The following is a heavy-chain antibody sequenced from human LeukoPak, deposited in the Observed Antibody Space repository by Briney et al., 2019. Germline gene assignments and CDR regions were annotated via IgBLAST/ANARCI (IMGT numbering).Heavy chain of an antibody. Sequence: GGSLRLSCAASGFTFSDYYMSWIRQAPGKGLEWVSYISTRGSSIYNADSVKGRFTISRNNAKKSLYLQMNSLRAEDTAVYYCARVHCSGGSCYSGSPYYYYMDVWGKGTTVTVSS. D-gene: IGHD2-15*01. CDR3: ARVHCSGGSCYSGSPYYYYMDV. J-gene: IGHJ6*03. CDR1: GFTFSDYY. V-gene: IGHV3-11*04. CDR2: ISTRGSSI.